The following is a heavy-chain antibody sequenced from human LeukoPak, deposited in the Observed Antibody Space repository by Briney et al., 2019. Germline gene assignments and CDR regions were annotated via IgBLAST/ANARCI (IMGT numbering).Heavy chain of an antibody. CDR1: GFTFSTFA. D-gene: IGHD6-13*01. V-gene: IGHV3-23*01. J-gene: IGHJ4*02. Sequence: GRSLRLSCAVSGFTFSTFAMIWVRQPPGRGLEWVSSIFPIGGEIHYADSVRGRFTISRDNSNNSLLLQMNSLRAEDTALYYCARGAAGQRGFDYWGQGTLVSVSS. CDR2: IFPIGGEI. CDR3: ARGAAGQRGFDY.